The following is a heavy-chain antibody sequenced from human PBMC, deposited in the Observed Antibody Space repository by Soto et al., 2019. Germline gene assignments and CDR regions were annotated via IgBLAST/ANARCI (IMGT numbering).Heavy chain of an antibody. Sequence: PSETPSLTCAVYGGSFSGYYWSWIRQPPGKGLEWIGEINHSGSTNYNPSLKSRVTISVDTSKNQFSLKLSSVTAADTAVYYCARGLTDYYDSSGYLNWFDPWGQGTLVTVSS. D-gene: IGHD3-22*01. CDR2: INHSGST. J-gene: IGHJ5*02. V-gene: IGHV4-34*01. CDR1: GGSFSGYY. CDR3: ARGLTDYYDSSGYLNWFDP.